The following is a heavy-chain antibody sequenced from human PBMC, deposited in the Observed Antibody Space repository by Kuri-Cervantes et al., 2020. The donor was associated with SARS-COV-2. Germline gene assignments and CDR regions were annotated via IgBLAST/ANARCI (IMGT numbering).Heavy chain of an antibody. CDR1: GFSFNDQY. J-gene: IGHJ4*02. Sequence: GGSLRLSCALSGFSFNDQYMSWIRQAPGKGLEWVSHINGDSTVIEYADSVKGRFIISRDNAKKSLYLQMNSLRAEDTAVYYCANDPNRIHYWGQGALVTVSS. V-gene: IGHV3-11*01. D-gene: IGHD2/OR15-2a*01. CDR3: ANDPNRIHY. CDR2: INGDSTVI.